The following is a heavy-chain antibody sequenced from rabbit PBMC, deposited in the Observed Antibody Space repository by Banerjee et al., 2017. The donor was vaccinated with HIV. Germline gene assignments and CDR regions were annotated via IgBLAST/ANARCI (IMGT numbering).Heavy chain of an antibody. CDR3: TRDFTGVIGWNFNL. D-gene: IGHD7-1*01. J-gene: IGHJ4*01. Sequence: QEQLEESGGDLVKPEGSLTLTCTASGFSFSSGYVMCWVRQAPGKGLEWIACINTSSGNIVYATWAKGRFTISKTSWTTVTLQMTSLTAADTASYFCTRDFTGVIGWNFNLWGPGTLVTVS. V-gene: IGHV1S45*01. CDR2: INTSSGNI. CDR1: GFSFSSGYV.